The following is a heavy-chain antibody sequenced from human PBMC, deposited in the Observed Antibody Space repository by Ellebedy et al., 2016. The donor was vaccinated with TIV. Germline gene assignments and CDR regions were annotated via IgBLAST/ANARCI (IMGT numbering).Heavy chain of an antibody. CDR1: GFTFSRNA. CDR2: ITSSADRT. V-gene: IGHV3-23*01. J-gene: IGHJ4*02. CDR3: ATVSGKYYFDY. Sequence: GESLKISXATSGFTFSRNAMTWVRQAPGKGLEWVSSITSSADRTNYADSVKGRFTISRDNFKSTLFLQMNSLTAEDTAVYYCATVSGKYYFDYWGQGTLVTVSS. D-gene: IGHD2-8*01.